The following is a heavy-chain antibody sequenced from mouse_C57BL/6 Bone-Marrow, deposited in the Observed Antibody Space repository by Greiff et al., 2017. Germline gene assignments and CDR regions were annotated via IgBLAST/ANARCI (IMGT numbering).Heavy chain of an antibody. Sequence: QVQLQQSGAELARPGASVKLYCKASGYTFTSYGISWVKQRTGQGLEWIGEIYPRSGNTYYNEKFKGKATLTADKSSSTSYMEIRSLTSEDSAVYCWSRQLFYAMDYWGQGTSVTVSS. J-gene: IGHJ4*01. CDR3: SRQLFYAMDY. V-gene: IGHV1-81*01. D-gene: IGHD3-1*01. CDR2: IYPRSGNT. CDR1: GYTFTSYG.